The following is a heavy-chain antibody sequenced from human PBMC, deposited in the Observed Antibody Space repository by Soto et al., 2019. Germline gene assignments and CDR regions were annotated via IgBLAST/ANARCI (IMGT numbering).Heavy chain of an antibody. CDR3: ARVGYCSGGSCYSNYYYMDV. V-gene: IGHV3-64*01. Sequence: GGSLRLSCAASGFTFSSYAMHWVRQAPGKGLEYVSAISSNGGSTYYANSVKGRFTISRDNSKNTLYLQMGSLRAEDMAVYYCARVGYCSGGSCYSNYYYMDVWGKGTTVTVSS. D-gene: IGHD2-15*01. J-gene: IGHJ6*03. CDR2: ISSNGGST. CDR1: GFTFSSYA.